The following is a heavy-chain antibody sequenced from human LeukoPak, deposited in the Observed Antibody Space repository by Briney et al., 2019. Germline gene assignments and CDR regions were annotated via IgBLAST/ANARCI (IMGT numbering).Heavy chain of an antibody. J-gene: IGHJ4*02. V-gene: IGHV3-21*01. CDR2: ISSSSSYI. Sequence: PGGSLRLSCAASGFTFSSYSMNWVRQAPGKGLEWVSSISSSSSYIYYADSVKGRFTISRDNAENSLYLQMNSLRAEDTAVYYCARGVRYCSSTSCYGTMYYFDYWGQGTLVTVSS. CDR1: GFTFSSYS. CDR3: ARGVRYCSSTSCYGTMYYFDY. D-gene: IGHD2-2*01.